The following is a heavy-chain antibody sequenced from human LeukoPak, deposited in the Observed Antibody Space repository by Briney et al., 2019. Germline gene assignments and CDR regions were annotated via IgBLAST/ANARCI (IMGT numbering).Heavy chain of an antibody. V-gene: IGHV1-46*01. CDR1: GYTFTSYY. J-gene: IGHJ4*02. Sequence: GASVTVSCTASGYTFTSYYMHWVRQAPGQGLEWMGIINPSGGSTSYAQKFQGRVTMTRDTSTSTVYMELSSLGSEDTAVYYCARAVVPAVSYYFDYWGQGTLVTVSS. CDR2: INPSGGST. D-gene: IGHD2-2*01. CDR3: ARAVVPAVSYYFDY.